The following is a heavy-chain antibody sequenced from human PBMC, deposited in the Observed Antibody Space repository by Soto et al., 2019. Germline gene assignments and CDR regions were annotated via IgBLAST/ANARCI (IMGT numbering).Heavy chain of an antibody. J-gene: IGHJ3*02. CDR1: GGTFSSYA. CDR2: IIPIFGTA. V-gene: IGHV1-69*01. Sequence: QVQLVQSGAEVKKPGSSVKVSCKASGGTFSSYAISWVRQAPGQGLEWMGGIIPIFGTANYAQKFQGRVTITADEYTSTAYMELSSLRSEDTAVYYCARGAFGELSVGDAFDIWGQGTMVTVSS. D-gene: IGHD3-10*01. CDR3: ARGAFGELSVGDAFDI.